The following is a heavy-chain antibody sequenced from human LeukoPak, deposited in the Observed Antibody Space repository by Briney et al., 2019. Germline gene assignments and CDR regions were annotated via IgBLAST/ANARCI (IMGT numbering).Heavy chain of an antibody. Sequence: SETLSLTCTVSGGSISSYYWSWIRQPAGKGLEWIGRTYTSGSTNYNPSLKSRVTMSVDTSKSQFSLKLSSVTAADTAVYYCARDRDGVAVAGTDYWGQGTLVTVSS. CDR2: TYTSGST. CDR3: ARDRDGVAVAGTDY. CDR1: GGSISSYY. D-gene: IGHD6-19*01. J-gene: IGHJ4*02. V-gene: IGHV4-4*07.